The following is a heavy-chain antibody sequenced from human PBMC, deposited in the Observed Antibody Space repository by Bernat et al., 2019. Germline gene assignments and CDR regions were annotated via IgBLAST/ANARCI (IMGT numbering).Heavy chain of an antibody. Sequence: QVQLVQSGAEVKKPGASVKVSCKVSGYTLTELSMHWVRQAPGKGLEWRGGFDPEDGETIYAQKFQGRVPMTEDTSTDTAYMELSSLRSEDTAVYYCATDPLYYYDSSGYDFDYWGQGTLVTVSS. V-gene: IGHV1-24*01. D-gene: IGHD3-22*01. CDR3: ATDPLYYYDSSGYDFDY. J-gene: IGHJ4*02. CDR1: GYTLTELS. CDR2: FDPEDGET.